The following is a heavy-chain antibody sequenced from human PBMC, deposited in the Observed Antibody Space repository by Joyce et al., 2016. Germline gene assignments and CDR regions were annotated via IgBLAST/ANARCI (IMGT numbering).Heavy chain of an antibody. V-gene: IGHV3-21*01. D-gene: IGHD2-2*01. CDR3: ARELVVVPAATSYYYYGLDV. CDR1: GFTLSSYS. Sequence: EVQLVESGGGLVKPGGSLRLSCVASGFTLSSYSMNWVRQAPGKGLEGVASISSSSNYIYYVDSVKGRFTSSRDNAKNSLYLQMHSLRAEDTAVYYCARELVVVPAATSYYYYGLDVWGQGTTVIVSS. J-gene: IGHJ6*02. CDR2: ISSSSNYI.